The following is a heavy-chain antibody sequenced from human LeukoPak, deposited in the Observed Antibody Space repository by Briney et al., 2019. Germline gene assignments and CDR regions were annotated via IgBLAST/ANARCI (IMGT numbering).Heavy chain of an antibody. CDR3: ARVTAARCFDY. J-gene: IGHJ4*02. CDR1: GFTFSSHA. CDR2: ISGSGGNT. V-gene: IGHV3-23*01. Sequence: GGSLRLSCAASGFTFSSHAMSWVRQAPGKGLEWVSAISGSGGNTYDADSVKGRFTISRDNTKNTLYLQMNSLRAEDTAVYYCARVTAARCFDYWGQGTLVTVSS. D-gene: IGHD6-6*01.